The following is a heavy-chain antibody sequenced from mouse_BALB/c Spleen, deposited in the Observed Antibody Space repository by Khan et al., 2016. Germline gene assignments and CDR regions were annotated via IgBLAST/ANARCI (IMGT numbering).Heavy chain of an antibody. CDR3: TRSRGDFFDY. V-gene: IGHV1-4*02. CDR1: GYIFTTYL. J-gene: IGHJ2*01. Sequence: QVQLQQSAAELARPGASVKMSCKASGYIFTTYLMYWVKQRPGQGLEWIGHINPSSGYTEYNQIFKDKTTLTADKSSSTAYMQLSSLTSEDSAVYYCTRSRGDFFDYWGQGTTLTVSS. D-gene: IGHD3-3*01. CDR2: INPSSGYT.